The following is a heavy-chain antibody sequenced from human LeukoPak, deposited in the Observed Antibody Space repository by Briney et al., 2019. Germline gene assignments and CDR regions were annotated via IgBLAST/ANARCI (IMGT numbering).Heavy chain of an antibody. V-gene: IGHV1-2*02. CDR1: GYTFTGYY. CDR3: ARDVAYCGGDCYNWFDP. Sequence: ASVKVSCKASGYTFTGYYMHWVRQAPGPGLERMGWINPNSGGQNYAPKFQGRVTMTRDTSISTAYMELSRLRSDDTGVYYCARDVAYCGGDCYNWFDPWGQGTLVTVSS. D-gene: IGHD2-21*01. CDR2: INPNSGGQ. J-gene: IGHJ5*02.